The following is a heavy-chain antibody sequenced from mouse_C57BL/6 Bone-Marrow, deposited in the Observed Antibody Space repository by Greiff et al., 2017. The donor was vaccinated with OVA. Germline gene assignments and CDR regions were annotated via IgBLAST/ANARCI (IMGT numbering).Heavy chain of an antibody. CDR1: GYTFTDYE. V-gene: IGHV1-15*01. CDR2: IDPETGGT. D-gene: IGHD1-1*01. CDR3: TKGDYGSSYYAMDY. Sequence: QVQLQQSGAELVRPGASVTLSCKASGYTFTDYEMHWVKQTPVHGLEWIGAIDPETGGTAYNQKFKGKSILTADKSSSTAYMELRSLTSEDSAVYYCTKGDYGSSYYAMDYWGQGTSVTVSS. J-gene: IGHJ4*01.